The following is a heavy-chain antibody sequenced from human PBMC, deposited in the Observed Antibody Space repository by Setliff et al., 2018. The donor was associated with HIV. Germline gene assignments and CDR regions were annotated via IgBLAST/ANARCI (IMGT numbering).Heavy chain of an antibody. CDR3: ARDPTVTARRERAFDI. CDR1: AFSMSSYY. D-gene: IGHD4-17*01. V-gene: IGHV4-59*01. CDR2: VYYTGST. J-gene: IGHJ3*02. Sequence: SETLSLTCSVSAFSMSSYYWSFIRQPPGKGLEWIGCVYYTGSTNYSPSLKSRVTISIDTSKNQFSLKLSSVTAADTAVYYCARDPTVTARRERAFDIWGQGTMVTVSS.